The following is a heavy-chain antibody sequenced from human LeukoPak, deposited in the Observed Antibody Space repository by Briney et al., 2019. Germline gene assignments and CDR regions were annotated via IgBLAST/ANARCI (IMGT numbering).Heavy chain of an antibody. CDR2: IYYSGST. CDR1: GGSISSSSYY. CDR3: AGRHGVVVRSFDP. J-gene: IGHJ5*02. V-gene: IGHV4-39*01. D-gene: IGHD2-15*01. Sequence: SETLSLTCTVSGGSISSSSYYWGWIRQPPGKGLEWIESIYYSGSTYYNPSLKSPATISVDTSKNQFSLKLSSLTAADTAVYYCAGRHGVVVRSFDPWGHGTLVTVSS.